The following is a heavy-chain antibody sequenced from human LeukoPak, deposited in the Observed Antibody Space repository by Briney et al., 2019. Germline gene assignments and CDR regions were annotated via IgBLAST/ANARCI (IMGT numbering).Heavy chain of an antibody. Sequence: GRSLRLSCAPSGFTFDDYAMHWVRQAPGKGLEWVSGISWNSVIIDYADSVKGRFTIYRDNAKNSLYLQMNSLRAEDTALYYCAKGGKNYFYYFDYWGQGTLVTVSS. CDR3: AKGGKNYFYYFDY. CDR1: GFTFDDYA. CDR2: ISWNSVII. D-gene: IGHD3-16*01. J-gene: IGHJ4*02. V-gene: IGHV3-9*01.